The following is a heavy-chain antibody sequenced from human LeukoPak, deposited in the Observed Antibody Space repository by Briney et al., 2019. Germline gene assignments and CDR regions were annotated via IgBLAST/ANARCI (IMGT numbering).Heavy chain of an antibody. CDR3: ARGQKRAGRYYDSSGKYYYYYYMDV. Sequence: SETLSLTCTVSGGSISGYYWSWIRQPPGKGLEWIGEINHSGSTNYNPSLKSRVTISVDTSKNQFSLKLSSVTAADTAVYYCARGQKRAGRYYDSSGKYYYYYYMDVWGKGTTVTVSS. CDR2: INHSGST. V-gene: IGHV4-34*01. J-gene: IGHJ6*03. D-gene: IGHD3-22*01. CDR1: GGSISGYY.